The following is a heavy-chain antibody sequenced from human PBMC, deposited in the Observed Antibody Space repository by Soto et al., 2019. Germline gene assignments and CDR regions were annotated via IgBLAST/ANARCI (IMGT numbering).Heavy chain of an antibody. CDR1: GYSFTSYW. CDR3: ARHRPHYYFWSGYWEANWFDP. Sequence: GESLKISCKGSGYSFTSYWISWVRQMPGKGLEWMGRIDPSDSYTNYSPSFQGHVTISADKSISTAYLQWSSLKASDTAMYYCARHRPHYYFWSGYWEANWFDPWGQGTLVTVSS. D-gene: IGHD3-3*01. V-gene: IGHV5-10-1*01. CDR2: IDPSDSYT. J-gene: IGHJ5*02.